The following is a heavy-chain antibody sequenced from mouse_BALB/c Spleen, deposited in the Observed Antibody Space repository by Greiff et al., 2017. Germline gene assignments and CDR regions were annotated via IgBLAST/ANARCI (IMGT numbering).Heavy chain of an antibody. CDR3: ARGPYGYDY. J-gene: IGHJ2*01. V-gene: IGHV5-6-5*01. CDR2: ISSGGST. Sequence: DVMLVESGGGLVKPGGSLKLSCAASGFTFSSYAMSWVRQTPEKRLEWVASISSGGSTYYPDSVKGRFTISRDNARNILYLQMSSLRSEDTAMYYCARGPYGYDYWGQGTTLTVSS. D-gene: IGHD1-2*01. CDR1: GFTFSSYA.